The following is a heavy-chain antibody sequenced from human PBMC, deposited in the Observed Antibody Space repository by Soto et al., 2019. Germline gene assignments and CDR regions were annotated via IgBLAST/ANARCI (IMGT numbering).Heavy chain of an antibody. V-gene: IGHV4-59*01. J-gene: IGHJ3*02. CDR2: IYYSGST. Sequence: SETLSLTCTVSGGSISSYYWSWIRQPPGKGLEWIGYIYYSGSTNYNPSLKSRVTISVDTSKNQFSLKLSSVTAADTAVYYCARESMMVAAPAFVIWGQGTMVTVS. D-gene: IGHD2-15*01. CDR1: GGSISSYY. CDR3: ARESMMVAAPAFVI.